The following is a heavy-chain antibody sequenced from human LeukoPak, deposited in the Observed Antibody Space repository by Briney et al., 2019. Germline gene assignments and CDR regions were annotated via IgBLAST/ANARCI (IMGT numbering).Heavy chain of an antibody. J-gene: IGHJ3*02. CDR2: TYYRSKWYD. V-gene: IGHV6-1*01. CDR1: GDSVSSNNAA. Sequence: SQTLSLTCAIPGDSVSSNNAAWNWIRQSPSRGLEWLGKTYYRSKWYDDYAVSVKSRITINPDTSKNQFTLKMNSVTPEDTAVYYCAREAGSTGPVGAFDIWGQGTRVTVSS. CDR3: AREAGSTGPVGAFDI. D-gene: IGHD6-19*01.